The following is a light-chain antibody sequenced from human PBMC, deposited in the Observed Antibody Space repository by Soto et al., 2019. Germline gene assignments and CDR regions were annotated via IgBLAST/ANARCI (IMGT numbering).Light chain of an antibody. J-gene: IGLJ1*01. V-gene: IGLV2-14*01. CDR1: SSDVGGYNY. CDR3: SSYTSSSLYV. Sequence: ALTQPASVSGSPGQSITISCTGTSSDVGGYNYVSWYQQHPGKAPKLMIYDVSNRPSGVSNRSSGSKSGNTASLTISGLQAEDEADYYCSSYTSSSLYVFGTGTKVTVL. CDR2: DVS.